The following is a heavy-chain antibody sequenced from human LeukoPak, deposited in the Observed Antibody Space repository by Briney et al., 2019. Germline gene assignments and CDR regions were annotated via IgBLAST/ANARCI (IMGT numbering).Heavy chain of an antibody. D-gene: IGHD3-22*01. V-gene: IGHV1-2*02. CDR1: GYTFTGYY. J-gene: IGHJ4*02. CDR2: INPNSGGT. CDR3: ARSAKPIKIVVVITTTPFDY. Sequence: ASVKVSCKASGYTFTGYYMHWVRQAPGQGLEWMGWINPNSGGTNYAQKFQGRVTMTRDTSISTAYMELSRRRSEDTEVYYCARSAKPIKIVVVITTTPFDYWGQGTLVTVSS.